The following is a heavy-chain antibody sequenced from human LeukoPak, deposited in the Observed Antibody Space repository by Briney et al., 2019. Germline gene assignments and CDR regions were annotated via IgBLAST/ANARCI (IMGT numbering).Heavy chain of an antibody. CDR1: GGSISSGTNY. Sequence: PSQTLSLTCTVSGGSISSGTNYWTWIRQPAGRGLEWIGRIYNRGGTDYNPSLKSRITISLDTSKNQFSLKLNSMTAADTAVYYCARNAPEGLDNCGQGTLVTVS. J-gene: IGHJ4*02. V-gene: IGHV4-61*02. CDR3: ARNAPEGLDN. D-gene: IGHD2-2*01. CDR2: IYNRGGT.